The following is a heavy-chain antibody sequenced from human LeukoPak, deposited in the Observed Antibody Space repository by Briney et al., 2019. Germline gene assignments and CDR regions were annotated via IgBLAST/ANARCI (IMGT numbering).Heavy chain of an antibody. Sequence: GSLRLSCAASGFTFSSTYMSWVRQAPGKGLEWVSVIYSGGRTDYADSVKGRFTISRDNSKNTLYLQLNSLRAEDTAVNYCARDGATNFDYWGQGTLVTVSS. D-gene: IGHD1-26*01. CDR2: IYSGGRT. V-gene: IGHV3-66*01. J-gene: IGHJ4*02. CDR3: ARDGATNFDY. CDR1: GFTFSSTY.